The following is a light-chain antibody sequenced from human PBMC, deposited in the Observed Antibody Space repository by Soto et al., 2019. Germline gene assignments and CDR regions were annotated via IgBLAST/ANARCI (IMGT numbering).Light chain of an antibody. J-gene: IGKJ2*01. CDR3: QQYNNWPYT. CDR1: HNVNTN. V-gene: IGKV3-15*01. CDR2: GAS. Sequence: EVVMTQSPATLSVSPGERATLSCRASHNVNTNLAWYHQKPGQAPRLLIYGASTRATGIAAKFSGSGSGTEFTLTISSLESEDFAVYYCQQYNNWPYTFGQGTKLASK.